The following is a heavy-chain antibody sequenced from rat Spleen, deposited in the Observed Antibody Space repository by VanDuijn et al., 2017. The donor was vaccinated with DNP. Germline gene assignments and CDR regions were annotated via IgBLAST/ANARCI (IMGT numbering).Heavy chain of an antibody. Sequence: QVQLQQSGAELAKPGSSVKISCKASGYTFTSSYMGWLKQTTGQGLECIGHINKGSGGINSNENFKGKATLTVYKSSSTAFMQLSSLTPDDSAVYYCAGQGIGTTWFAYWGQGTLVTVSS. D-gene: IGHD1-5*01. CDR2: INKGSGGI. CDR3: AGQGIGTTWFAY. CDR1: GYTFTSSY. V-gene: IGHV1-43*01. J-gene: IGHJ3*01.